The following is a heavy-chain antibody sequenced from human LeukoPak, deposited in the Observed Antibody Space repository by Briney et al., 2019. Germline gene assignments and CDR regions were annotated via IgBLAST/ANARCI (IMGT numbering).Heavy chain of an antibody. J-gene: IGHJ4*02. D-gene: IGHD2-2*01. CDR1: GGSISSGDYY. CDR3: ARGVLQPYYFDY. CDR2: IYYSGSP. Sequence: SQTLSLTCTVSGGSISSGDYYWSWIRQPPGKSLEWIGYIYYSGSPYYNPSLKSRVTISVDTSKNQFSLKLSSVTAADTAVYYCARGVLQPYYFDYWGQGTLVTASS. V-gene: IGHV4-30-4*01.